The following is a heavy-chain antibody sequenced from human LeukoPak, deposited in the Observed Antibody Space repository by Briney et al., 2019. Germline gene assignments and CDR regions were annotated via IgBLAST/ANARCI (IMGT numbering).Heavy chain of an antibody. CDR2: IKQDGSAE. J-gene: IGHJ4*02. CDR1: GFTISNYW. Sequence: PGGSLRLSCAVSGFTISNYWMSWVRQAPGKGLEWVATIKQDGSAEFYVDSVKGRFTISRDSAKNSLYLQMNSLRDDVTAVYYCARDLFDYWGQGTLVTVSS. V-gene: IGHV3-7*01. CDR3: ARDLFDY.